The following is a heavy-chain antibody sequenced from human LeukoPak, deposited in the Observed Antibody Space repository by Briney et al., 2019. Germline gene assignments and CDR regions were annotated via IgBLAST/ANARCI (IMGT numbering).Heavy chain of an antibody. D-gene: IGHD5-12*01. Sequence: SATLTLTCTVSSGSISSYYWSWIRQPPGKGLEWIGYIYYSGSTNYNPSLKSRVTISVDTSKYQFSLKLSSVTAADTAVYYCARSAEWIMSDNWFDPWGQGTLVTVSS. CDR3: ARSAEWIMSDNWFDP. V-gene: IGHV4-59*01. J-gene: IGHJ5*02. CDR2: IYYSGST. CDR1: SGSISSYY.